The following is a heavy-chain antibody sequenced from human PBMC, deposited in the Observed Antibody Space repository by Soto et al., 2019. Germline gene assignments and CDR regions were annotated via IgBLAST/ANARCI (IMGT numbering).Heavy chain of an antibody. V-gene: IGHV4-30-4*01. D-gene: IGHD6-13*01. Sequence: PSETLSLTCTVSRASITSAYYSWNWIRQPPVKGREWIGYSSXTGTPYYNQSLQSRVTISVDTSKNQLSLKLSSVAAADTAVYYCARSGRRQLVRSNWFDLWGQGSLVTVSS. CDR2: SSXTGTP. J-gene: IGHJ5*02. CDR1: RASITSAYYS. CDR3: ARSGRRQLVRSNWFDL.